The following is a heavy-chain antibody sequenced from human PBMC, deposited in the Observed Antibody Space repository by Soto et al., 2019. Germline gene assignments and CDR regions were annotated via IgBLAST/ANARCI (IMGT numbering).Heavy chain of an antibody. Sequence: ASVKVSCKASGYTFTNYAMHWVRQAPGQRLEWMGWINAGNGHTKYSQKFQGRVTLTRDTSASTAYMELSSLRSVDTAVYYCARGPVRNWFDPWGQGTLVTVSS. J-gene: IGHJ5*02. V-gene: IGHV1-3*01. CDR3: ARGPVRNWFDP. CDR1: GYTFTNYA. CDR2: INAGNGHT. D-gene: IGHD2-2*01.